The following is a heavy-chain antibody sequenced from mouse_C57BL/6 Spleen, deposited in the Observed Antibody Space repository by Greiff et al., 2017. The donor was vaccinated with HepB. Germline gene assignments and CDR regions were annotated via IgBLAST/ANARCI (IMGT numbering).Heavy chain of an antibody. J-gene: IGHJ1*03. CDR3: ARECLVYYYGSSPLLGYFDV. CDR2: INPNNGGT. Sequence: EVQLQQSGPELVKPGASVKMSCKASGYTFTDYNMHWVKQSHGKSLEWIGYINPNNGGTSYNQKFKGKATLTVNKSSSTAYMEIRILTSEDSAVSYFARECLVYYYGSSPLLGYFDVWGTGTTVTVSS. D-gene: IGHD1-1*01. V-gene: IGHV1-22*01. CDR1: GYTFTDYN.